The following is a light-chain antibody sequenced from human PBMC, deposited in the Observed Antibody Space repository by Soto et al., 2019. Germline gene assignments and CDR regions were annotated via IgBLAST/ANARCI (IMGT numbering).Light chain of an antibody. CDR1: QSVRSSY. J-gene: IGKJ5*01. V-gene: IGKV3-20*01. CDR2: GTS. CDR3: QQYGSSPIT. Sequence: EIVLTQSPGTLSLSPGERATLSCRASQSVRSSYLAWYQQPPGQAPRLLIYGTSSRAPGIPDRFSGSGSGTEFTLTISRLEPEDFAVYYCQQYGSSPITFGQGTRLEIK.